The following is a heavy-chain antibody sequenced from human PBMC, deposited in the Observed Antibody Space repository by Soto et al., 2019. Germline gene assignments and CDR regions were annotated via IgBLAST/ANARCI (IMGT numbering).Heavy chain of an antibody. J-gene: IGHJ4*02. D-gene: IGHD3-22*01. CDR1: GGTFSSYT. Sequence: QVQLVQSGAEVKKPGSSVKVSCKASGGTFSSYTISWVRQAPGQGLEWMGRIIPILGIANYAQKFQGRVTITADKSTSTAYMELSSLRSEDTVVYYCARGQDDSSGYYYEVHWGQGTLVTVSS. CDR2: IIPILGIA. V-gene: IGHV1-69*02. CDR3: ARGQDDSSGYYYEVH.